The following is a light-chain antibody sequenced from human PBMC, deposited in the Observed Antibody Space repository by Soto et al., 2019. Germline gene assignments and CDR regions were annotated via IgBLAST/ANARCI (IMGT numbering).Light chain of an antibody. CDR1: QSITSN. V-gene: IGKV3D-15*01. CDR3: QQYNRYPYT. J-gene: IGKJ2*01. CDR2: GAF. Sequence: EIVMTQSPATRSVSSGGSASVSCRASQSITSNFLAWYQQKPGQAPRLLIYGAFTRATGIPDRFRGSGSGTDFTLTISSLQRDDFATYYCQQYNRYPYTFGQGTKVDIK.